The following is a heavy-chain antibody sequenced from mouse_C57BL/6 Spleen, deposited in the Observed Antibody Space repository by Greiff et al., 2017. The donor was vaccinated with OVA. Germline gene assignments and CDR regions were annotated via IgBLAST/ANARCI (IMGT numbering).Heavy chain of an antibody. CDR2: IDPSDSYT. CDR1: GYTFTSYW. CDR3: ARRQGYYFDY. V-gene: IGHV1-50*01. Sequence: QVQLQQPGAELVKPGASVKLSCKASGYTFTSYWMQWVKQRPGQGLEWIGEIDPSDSYTNYNQKFKGKATLPVDTSSSTAYMQLISLTSEDSAVYYCARRQGYYFDYWGQGTTLTVSS. J-gene: IGHJ2*01. D-gene: IGHD3-2*01.